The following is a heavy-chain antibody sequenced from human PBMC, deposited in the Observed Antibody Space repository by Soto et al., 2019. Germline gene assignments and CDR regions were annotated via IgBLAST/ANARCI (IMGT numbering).Heavy chain of an antibody. V-gene: IGHV1-69*01. CDR2: IIPIFGTA. D-gene: IGHD6-19*01. CDR3: ARSLASGWTIYGMDV. Sequence: VQLLESGGGLVQPGGSLRLSCAASGFTFSSYAISWVRQAPGQGLEWMGGIIPIFGTANYAQKFQGRVTITADESTSTAYMELSSLRSEDTAVYYCARSLASGWTIYGMDVWGQGTTVTVSS. CDR1: GFTFSSYA. J-gene: IGHJ6*02.